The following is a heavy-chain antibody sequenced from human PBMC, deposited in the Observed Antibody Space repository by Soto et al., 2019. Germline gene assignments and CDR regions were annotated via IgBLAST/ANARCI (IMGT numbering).Heavy chain of an antibody. CDR1: GFTFSSYS. CDR3: ARDKGIAVAVPGY. Sequence: GGSLRLSCAASGFTFSSYSMNWVRQAPGKGLEWVSSISSSSSYIYYADSVKGRFTISRDNAKNSLYLQMNSLRAEDTAVYYCARDKGIAVAVPGYWGQGTLVTVSS. D-gene: IGHD6-19*01. V-gene: IGHV3-21*01. J-gene: IGHJ4*02. CDR2: ISSSSSYI.